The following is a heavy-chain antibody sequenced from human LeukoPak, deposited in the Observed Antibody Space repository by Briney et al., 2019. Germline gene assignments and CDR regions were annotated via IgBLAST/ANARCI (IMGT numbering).Heavy chain of an antibody. CDR1: GFTFIRYA. J-gene: IGHJ6*02. CDR3: ARDHDYYYGMDV. Sequence: GGSLRLSCEASGFTFIRYAMSWVRQAPGKGLEWVAVISYDGSNKYYADSVKGRFTISRDNSKNTLYLQMNSLRAEDTAVYYCARDHDYYYGMDVWGQGTTVTVPS. CDR2: ISYDGSNK. V-gene: IGHV3-30-3*01.